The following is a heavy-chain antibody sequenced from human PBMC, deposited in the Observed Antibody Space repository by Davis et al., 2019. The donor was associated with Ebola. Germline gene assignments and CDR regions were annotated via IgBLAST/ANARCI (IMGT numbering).Heavy chain of an antibody. CDR1: GFTFSSYA. Sequence: PGGSLRPSCTASGFTFSSYAMSWVRQAPGKGLEWVSCIVRSGGTPYYADSVEGRFTISRDNSKNTLSLQISSLRAEDTAVYYCAKGWKQLWFNYWGQGTLVTVSS. V-gene: IGHV3-23*01. J-gene: IGHJ4*02. CDR2: IVRSGGTP. D-gene: IGHD5-18*01. CDR3: AKGWKQLWFNY.